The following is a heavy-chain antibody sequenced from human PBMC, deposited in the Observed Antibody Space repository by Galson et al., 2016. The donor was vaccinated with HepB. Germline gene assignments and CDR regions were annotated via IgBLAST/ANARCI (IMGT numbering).Heavy chain of an antibody. CDR1: GASINSGDHF. CDR2: IYTGGSN. J-gene: IGHJ5*01. D-gene: IGHD3-3*01. CDR3: ARGSRFLGGSGFEF. Sequence: TLSLTCTVAGASINSGDHFWTWIRQPAGKGLEWIGHIYTGGSNEYNPSLRSRVSISIDTSENQFSLKLTSVTAADTAVYYCARGSRFLGGSGFEFWGRGSLVTVSS. V-gene: IGHV4-61*09.